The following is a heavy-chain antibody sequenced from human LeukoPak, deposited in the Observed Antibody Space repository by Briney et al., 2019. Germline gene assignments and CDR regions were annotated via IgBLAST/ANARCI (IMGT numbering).Heavy chain of an antibody. CDR2: INSDGSST. CDR1: GFTFSSYW. Sequence: GGSLRLSCAASGFTFSSYWMHWVRQAPGKGLVWVSRINSDGSSTSYADSVKGRFTISRDNAKNTLYLQMNSLRAEDTAVYYCAKDGGYCSSTWGLCDYGMDVWGQGTTVTVSS. V-gene: IGHV3-74*01. D-gene: IGHD2-2*01. J-gene: IGHJ6*02. CDR3: AKDGGYCSSTWGLCDYGMDV.